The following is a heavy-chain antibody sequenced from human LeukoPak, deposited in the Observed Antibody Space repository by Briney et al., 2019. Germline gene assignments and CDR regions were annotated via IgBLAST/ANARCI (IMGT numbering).Heavy chain of an antibody. CDR1: GFTFSTYA. CDR3: ARAPTKGTTAIFDS. V-gene: IGHV3-48*04. CDR2: ISSSSSTI. D-gene: IGHD5-24*01. Sequence: WGSLRLSCAASGFTFSTYAINWVRQAPGKGLEWVSYISSSSSTIYYSASGKGRFTISRDNAKNSLYLQMTSLGAEDTAVYYCARAPTKGTTAIFDSWGQGTLVTVSS. J-gene: IGHJ4*02.